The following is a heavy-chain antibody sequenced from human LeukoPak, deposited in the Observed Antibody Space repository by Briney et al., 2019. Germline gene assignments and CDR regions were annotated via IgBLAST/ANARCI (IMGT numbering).Heavy chain of an antibody. Sequence: GGSLRLSCAASGFTFSSYSIHWVRQAPGKGLDWVAVISYDGSDKYYADSVKGRFTISRDNSKNTLYLHMNSLRPDDTAVYYCARADRWEDIWGQGTMVTVSS. CDR2: ISYDGSDK. D-gene: IGHD1-26*01. CDR3: ARADRWEDI. J-gene: IGHJ3*02. V-gene: IGHV3-30-3*01. CDR1: GFTFSSYS.